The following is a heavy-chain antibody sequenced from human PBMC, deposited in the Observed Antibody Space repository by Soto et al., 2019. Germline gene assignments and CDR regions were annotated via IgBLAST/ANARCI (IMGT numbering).Heavy chain of an antibody. CDR3: TTEDPSWLRGLEY. Sequence: EEPLVESGGGSVKSGGSLRLTCVASGFIFRNAWMTWVRQAPGKGLEWVGRIKTRIDSATTDYAAPVKGRFTISRDDSKNTLYLQMDSLKTEDTAVYYCTTEDPSWLRGLEYWGQGTLVTVSS. CDR1: GFIFRNAW. V-gene: IGHV3-15*01. D-gene: IGHD5-12*01. J-gene: IGHJ4*02. CDR2: IKTRIDSATT.